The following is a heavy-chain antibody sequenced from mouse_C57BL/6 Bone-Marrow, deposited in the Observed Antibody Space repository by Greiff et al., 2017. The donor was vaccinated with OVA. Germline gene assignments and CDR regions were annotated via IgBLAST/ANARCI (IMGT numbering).Heavy chain of an antibody. J-gene: IGHJ2*01. D-gene: IGHD2-5*01. CDR3: ARAYYSNLFDD. CDR1: GFTFSSYA. V-gene: IGHV5-4*01. Sequence: EVQRVESGGGLVKPGGSLKLSCAASGFTFSSYAMSWVRQTPEKRLEWVATISDGGSYTYYPDNVKGRFTISRDNAKNNLYLQMSHLKSEDTAMYYCARAYYSNLFDDWGQGTTLTVSS. CDR2: ISDGGSYT.